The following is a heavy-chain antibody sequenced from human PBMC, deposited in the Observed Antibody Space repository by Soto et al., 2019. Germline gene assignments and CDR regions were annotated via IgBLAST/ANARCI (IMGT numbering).Heavy chain of an antibody. CDR2: ISSNGGIT. Sequence: GGSLRLSCSASGFTFSSYAMHWVRQAPGKGLEYVSAISSNGGITYYADSVKGRFTISRDNSKNTLYLQMSSLRAEDTAVYYCVKVSGVTGDRSDYFDYWGQGTLVTVSS. CDR1: GFTFSSYA. D-gene: IGHD7-27*01. V-gene: IGHV3-64D*06. CDR3: VKVSGVTGDRSDYFDY. J-gene: IGHJ4*02.